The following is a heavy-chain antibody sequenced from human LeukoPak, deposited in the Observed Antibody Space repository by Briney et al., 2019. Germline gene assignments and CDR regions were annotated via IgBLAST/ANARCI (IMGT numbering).Heavy chain of an antibody. CDR3: ARDTSYNYGAHAMDV. V-gene: IGHV3-23*01. Sequence: GGALRLSCAASGFTFDNYAMNWVRQAPGKGLEWVLGISGSGVNTYYADSVKGRFTISRDNSKNTLYLQLNSLRGEDTAIYYCARDTSYNYGAHAMDVWGQGTTVTVSS. J-gene: IGHJ6*02. CDR1: GFTFDNYA. CDR2: ISGSGVNT. D-gene: IGHD4/OR15-4a*01.